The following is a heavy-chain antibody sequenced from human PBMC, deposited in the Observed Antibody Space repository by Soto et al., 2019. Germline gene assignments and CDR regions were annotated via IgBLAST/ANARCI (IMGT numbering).Heavy chain of an antibody. D-gene: IGHD3-16*01. Sequence: EVQLLESGGGLVQPGGSLRLSCAASGFTFSSYAMSWVRQAPGKGLEWVSAISGSGGSTYYADSVKGRFTISRDNSKNTLYLQMNSLRAEDTAVYYCAEGGGGVLWGMDVWGQGTTVTVSS. J-gene: IGHJ6*02. CDR3: AEGGGGVLWGMDV. CDR2: ISGSGGST. CDR1: GFTFSSYA. V-gene: IGHV3-23*01.